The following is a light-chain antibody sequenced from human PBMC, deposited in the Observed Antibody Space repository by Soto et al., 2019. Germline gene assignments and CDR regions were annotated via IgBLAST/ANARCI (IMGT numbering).Light chain of an antibody. J-gene: IGKJ5*01. V-gene: IGKV3-15*01. CDR1: QSVSSN. Sequence: IVFSQSPTTLSLSPRERAPLSCRASQSVSSNLAWYQQKPGQAPRLLIYGASTRATGIPARFSGSGSGTEFTLTISSLQSEDFAVYYCQQYNNWPPITFGQGTRLEIK. CDR2: GAS. CDR3: QQYNNWPPIT.